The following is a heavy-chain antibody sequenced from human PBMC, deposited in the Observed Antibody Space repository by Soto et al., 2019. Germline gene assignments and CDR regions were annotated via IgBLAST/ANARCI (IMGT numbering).Heavy chain of an antibody. J-gene: IGHJ4*02. Sequence: QVQLQESGPGLVKPSQTLSLTCTVSGGSISSGNYYWSWIRQPPGKGLGWIGFISYSGSTYYSTSLKSRVTISVDTSKRQFSLNLSFVTAADTAVYYCATMGTPATGLYFCDYWGQGSLVTVSS. CDR2: ISYSGST. CDR1: GGSISSGNYY. CDR3: ATMGTPATGLYFCDY. D-gene: IGHD2-15*01. V-gene: IGHV4-30-4*01.